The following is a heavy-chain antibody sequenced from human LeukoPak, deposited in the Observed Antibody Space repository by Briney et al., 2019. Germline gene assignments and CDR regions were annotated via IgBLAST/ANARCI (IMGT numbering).Heavy chain of an antibody. Sequence: SETLSLTCTVSGGSISSYYWSWIRQPPGKGLEWIGYIYYSGSTNYNPSLKSRVTISVDTSKNQFSPKLSPVTAADTAVYYCARVGERVYCSSTSCSSHNWFDPWGQGTLVTVSS. V-gene: IGHV4-59*01. CDR3: ARVGERVYCSSTSCSSHNWFDP. CDR1: GGSISSYY. D-gene: IGHD2-2*01. CDR2: IYYSGST. J-gene: IGHJ5*02.